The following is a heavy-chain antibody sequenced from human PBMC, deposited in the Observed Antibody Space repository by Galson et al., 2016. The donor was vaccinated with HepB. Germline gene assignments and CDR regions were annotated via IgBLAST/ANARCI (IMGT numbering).Heavy chain of an antibody. D-gene: IGHD5-12*01. CDR3: ARGTGSRVATIYFDY. Sequence: SVKVSCKASGGTISSYAFSWVRQAPGQGLEWMGWIIPRFETADYAENFQGRVTIIADKSTNIVHMELSNLRSEDTAVYYCARGTGSRVATIYFDYWGQGTLVTVSS. CDR2: IIPRFETA. V-gene: IGHV1-69*06. J-gene: IGHJ4*02. CDR1: GGTISSYA.